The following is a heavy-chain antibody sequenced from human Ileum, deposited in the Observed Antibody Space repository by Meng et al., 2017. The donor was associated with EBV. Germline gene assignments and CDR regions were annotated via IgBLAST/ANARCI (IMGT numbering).Heavy chain of an antibody. CDR1: CGSVSSGGNY. D-gene: IGHD6-19*01. J-gene: IGHJ4*02. CDR2: IYNSGST. V-gene: IGHV4-61*08. Sequence: VHLQGSGPGLVKHMDTLSITCSLSCGSVSSGGNYWCRIRHPPGKGLEWIGYIYNSGSTNYNPSLKSRVTISVDTSKNQFSLKLSSVTAADTAVYYCARDGYSSGSDWGQGTLVTVSS. CDR3: ARDGYSSGSD.